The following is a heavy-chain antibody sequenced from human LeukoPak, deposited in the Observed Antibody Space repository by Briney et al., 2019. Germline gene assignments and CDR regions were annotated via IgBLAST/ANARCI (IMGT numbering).Heavy chain of an antibody. J-gene: IGHJ4*02. CDR3: AASYSGYEVFDY. D-gene: IGHD5-12*01. CDR1: GFSFSSYS. V-gene: IGHV3-48*01. Sequence: SGGSLRLSCEASGFSFSSYSMNWVRQAPGKGLEWVSYVSSSTTIRDYADSVKGRFTISRDNAKNSLYLQMNSLRAEDTAVYYCAASYSGYEVFDYWGQGTLVTVSS. CDR2: VSSSTTIR.